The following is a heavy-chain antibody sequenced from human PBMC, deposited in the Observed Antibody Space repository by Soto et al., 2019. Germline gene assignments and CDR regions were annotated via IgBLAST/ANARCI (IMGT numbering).Heavy chain of an antibody. CDR3: VKGEYYYDSSSYYPLDY. Sequence: GGSLRLSCSASGFTFSSYAMHWVRQAPGKGLEYVSSISTNGGSTHYADSVKGRFTISRDNSKNTQYLQMSSLRADDTAVYYCVKGEYYYDSSSYYPLDYWGQGPLVTV. J-gene: IGHJ4*02. V-gene: IGHV3-64D*06. CDR2: ISTNGGST. CDR1: GFTFSSYA. D-gene: IGHD3-22*01.